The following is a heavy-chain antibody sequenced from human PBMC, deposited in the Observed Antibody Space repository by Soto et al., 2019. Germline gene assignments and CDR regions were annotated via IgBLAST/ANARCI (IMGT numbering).Heavy chain of an antibody. V-gene: IGHV1-24*01. CDR3: AIYHLELFRFDY. J-gene: IGHJ4*02. D-gene: IGHD2-2*01. Sequence: SVKVSCKVSGYTLTELSMHWVRQAPGKGLEWMGGFDPEDGETIYAQKFQGRVTMTEGTSTDTAYMELSSLRSEDTAMYFCAIYHLELFRFDYWGQGTLVTVSS. CDR2: FDPEDGET. CDR1: GYTLTELS.